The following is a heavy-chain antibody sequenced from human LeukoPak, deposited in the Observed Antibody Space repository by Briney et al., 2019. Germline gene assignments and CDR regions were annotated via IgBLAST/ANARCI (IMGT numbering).Heavy chain of an antibody. Sequence: SETLSLTCTVSTASTSRYFWNWIRPPPGKELEWIGYISSGGSTNYNPSLKSRVTISIDTSKNQFSLELTSATGADAAVYDCARGDDYKSTLFDYWGQGTLVTVSS. D-gene: IGHD5-12*01. CDR1: TASTSRYF. CDR2: ISSGGST. J-gene: IGHJ4*02. V-gene: IGHV4-59*01. CDR3: ARGDDYKSTLFDY.